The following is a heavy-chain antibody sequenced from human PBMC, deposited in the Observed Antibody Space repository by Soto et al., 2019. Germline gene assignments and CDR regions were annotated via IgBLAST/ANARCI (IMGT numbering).Heavy chain of an antibody. J-gene: IGHJ3*01. Sequence: ASVKVSCKLFGYTLSELSMHWVRQAPGKGLEWMGGFDPEEGETIYAQKFQGRVTMTEDTSTDTGYMELSSLRSDDTALYYCTPRVNSGAYFFQDAFDLWGQGTMVTVSS. D-gene: IGHD1-26*01. CDR3: TPRVNSGAYFFQDAFDL. CDR1: GYTLSELS. CDR2: FDPEEGET. V-gene: IGHV1-24*01.